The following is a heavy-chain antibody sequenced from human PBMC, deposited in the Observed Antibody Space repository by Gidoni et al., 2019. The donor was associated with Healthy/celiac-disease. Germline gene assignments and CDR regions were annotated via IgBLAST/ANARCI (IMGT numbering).Heavy chain of an antibody. D-gene: IGHD3-22*01. CDR3: ARAPLYDSSGYYFDY. Sequence: VQLVQSGAEVKKPGSSVKVSCKASGRTFSSYAISRVRQAPGQGLEWMGVIIPIFSTANYAQKFQGRVTITADESTSTAYMELSSLRSEDTAVYYCARAPLYDSSGYYFDYWGQGTLVTVSS. CDR2: IIPIFSTA. J-gene: IGHJ4*02. CDR1: GRTFSSYA. V-gene: IGHV1-69*01.